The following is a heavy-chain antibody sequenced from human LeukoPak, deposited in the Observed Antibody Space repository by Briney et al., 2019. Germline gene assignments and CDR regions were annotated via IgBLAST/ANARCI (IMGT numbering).Heavy chain of an antibody. Sequence: GSLRLSCAASGFTFSSYDMHWVRQATGKGLEWVSAIGTAGDTYYPGSVKGRFTISRENAKNSLYLQMNSLRAGDTAVYYCARDGDSGSYFDYWGQGTLVTVSS. CDR1: GFTFSSYD. D-gene: IGHD1-26*01. CDR2: IGTAGDT. V-gene: IGHV3-13*04. CDR3: ARDGDSGSYFDY. J-gene: IGHJ4*02.